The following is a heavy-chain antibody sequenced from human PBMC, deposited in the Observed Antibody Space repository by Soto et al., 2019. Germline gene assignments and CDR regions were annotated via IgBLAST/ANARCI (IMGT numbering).Heavy chain of an antibody. J-gene: IGHJ1*01. V-gene: IGHV4-59*08. CDR3: ARQVVVTGRGPEYFQH. CDR1: GGSISSYY. D-gene: IGHD2-21*02. CDR2: IYYIGST. Sequence: SETLSLTCTVSGGSISSYYWSWIRQPPGKGLEWIGYIYYIGSTNYNPSLKSRVTISVDTSKNQFSLKLSSVTAADTAVYYCARQVVVTGRGPEYFQHWGQGTLVTAPQ.